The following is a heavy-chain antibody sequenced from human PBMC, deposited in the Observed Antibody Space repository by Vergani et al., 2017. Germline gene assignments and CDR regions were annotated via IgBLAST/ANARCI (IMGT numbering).Heavy chain of an antibody. V-gene: IGHV4-34*01. J-gene: IGHJ5*02. CDR3: ARGLYSSSRLSWFDP. Sequence: QVQLQESGPGLVKPSETLSLICDVYGGSFSGYYWSWIRQPPGKGLEWIGEINHSGSTNYNPSLKSRVTISVDTSKNQFSLKLSSVTAADTAVYYWARGLYSSSRLSWFDPWGQGTLVTVSS. D-gene: IGHD6-13*01. CDR2: INHSGST. CDR1: GGSFSGYY.